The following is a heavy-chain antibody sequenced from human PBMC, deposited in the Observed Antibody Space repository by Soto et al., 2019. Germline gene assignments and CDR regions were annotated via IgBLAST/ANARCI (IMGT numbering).Heavy chain of an antibody. V-gene: IGHV4-4*07. J-gene: IGHJ5*02. Sequence: AXGTLSLTSTVSGGSVTNYYWSWIRQPAGKGLEWIGRIYTKERTNYNLSFRNRVTMSVDTSKNQFSLKLDAVTAADTAVYYCARDDYKDGGNNWFDPWGQGTLVTVSS. CDR2: IYTKERT. CDR1: GGSVTNYY. D-gene: IGHD3-16*01. CDR3: ARDDYKDGGNNWFDP.